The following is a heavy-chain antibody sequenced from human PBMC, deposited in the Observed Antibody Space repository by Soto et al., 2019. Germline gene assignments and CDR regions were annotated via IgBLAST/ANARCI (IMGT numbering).Heavy chain of an antibody. CDR2: ISGSGGST. J-gene: IGHJ4*02. CDR3: ARRGSGSYYDY. V-gene: IGHV3-23*01. D-gene: IGHD1-26*01. CDR1: GFTFRSYA. Sequence: EVQLLESGGGLVQPGGSLRLSCAASGFTFRSYAMRWVRQAPVKGLEWVSAISGSGGSTYYADSVKGRFTISRDNSKNTLHLQMNSLRAEDTAVYYCARRGSGSYYDYWGQGTLVTVSS.